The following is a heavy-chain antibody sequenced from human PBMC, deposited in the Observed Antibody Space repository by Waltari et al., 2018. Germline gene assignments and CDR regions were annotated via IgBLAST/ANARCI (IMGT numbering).Heavy chain of an antibody. CDR3: ARIHSSSWFNYYYYGMDV. CDR2: INHSGST. CDR1: GGSFSGYY. Sequence: QVQLQQWGAGLLKPSETLSLTCAVYGGSFSGYYWSWIRQPPGKGLEWIGEINHSGSTNYNPSLKSRVTISVDTSKNQFSLKLSSVTAEDTAVYYCARIHSSSWFNYYYYGMDVWGQGTTVTVSS. V-gene: IGHV4-34*01. D-gene: IGHD6-13*01. J-gene: IGHJ6*02.